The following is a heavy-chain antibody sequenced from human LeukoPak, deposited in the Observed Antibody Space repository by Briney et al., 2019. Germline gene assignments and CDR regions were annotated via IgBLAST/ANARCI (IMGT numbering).Heavy chain of an antibody. CDR2: INYNGDNK. D-gene: IGHD6-19*01. Sequence: GGSLRLSCAASGFTFSIYTMNWVRQAPGKGLEWVSIINYNGDNKYYADSVQGRFTISRDNSKNTVYLQMNSLRAEDTAIYYCAKDGHCPGALCPTQVAVAGYNDNWGQGTLVTVSS. CDR3: AKDGHCPGALCPTQVAVAGYNDN. CDR1: GFTFSIYT. J-gene: IGHJ4*02. V-gene: IGHV3-23*01.